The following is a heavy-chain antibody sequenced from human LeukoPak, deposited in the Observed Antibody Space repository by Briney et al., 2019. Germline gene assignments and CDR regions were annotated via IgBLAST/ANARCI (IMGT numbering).Heavy chain of an antibody. CDR3: ARDVEAAAGLGFDY. Sequence: PSETLSLTCTVSGGSISSYYWSWIRQPPGKGLEWIGYIYYSGSTNYNPSLKSRVTISVDTSKNQFSLKLSSVTAADTAVYYCARDVEAAAGLGFDYWGQGTLVTVSS. CDR2: IYYSGST. D-gene: IGHD6-13*01. J-gene: IGHJ4*02. V-gene: IGHV4-59*01. CDR1: GGSISSYY.